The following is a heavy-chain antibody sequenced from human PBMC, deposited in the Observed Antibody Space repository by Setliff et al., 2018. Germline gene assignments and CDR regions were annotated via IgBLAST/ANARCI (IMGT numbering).Heavy chain of an antibody. D-gene: IGHD5-18*01. Sequence: SVKVSCKASGGTFSSYAISWVRQAPGQGLEWMGGIIPILGIANYAQKFQGRVTITADKSTNTAYMELSSLRSEDTAVYYCARGWIQLWYNWFDPWGQGTLVTVSS. CDR1: GGTFSSYA. V-gene: IGHV1-69*10. J-gene: IGHJ5*02. CDR2: IIPILGIA. CDR3: ARGWIQLWYNWFDP.